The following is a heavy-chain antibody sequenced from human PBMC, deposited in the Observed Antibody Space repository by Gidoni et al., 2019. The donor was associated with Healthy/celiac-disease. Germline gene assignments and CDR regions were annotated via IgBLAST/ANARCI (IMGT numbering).Heavy chain of an antibody. J-gene: IGHJ4*02. CDR1: GGSFSGYY. V-gene: IGHV4-34*01. Sequence: QVQLQQWGAGLLKPSATLSLTCAVYGGSFSGYYWSWIRQPPGKGLEWIGEINHSGSTNYNPSLKSRVTISVDTSKNQFSLKLSSVTAADTAVYYCARGGRHSSGIDYWGQGTLVTVSS. CDR3: ARGGRHSSGIDY. D-gene: IGHD6-19*01. CDR2: INHSGST.